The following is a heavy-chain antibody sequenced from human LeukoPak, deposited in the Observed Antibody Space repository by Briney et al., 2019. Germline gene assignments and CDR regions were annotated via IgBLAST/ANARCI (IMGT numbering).Heavy chain of an antibody. Sequence: SETLSLTCAVYGGSFSGYYWSWIRQPPGKGLEWIGEINHSGSTNYNPSLKSRGTISVDTSKNQFSLKLSSVTAADTAVYYCARGSKARRGYYYYMDVWGKGTTVTVSS. J-gene: IGHJ6*03. D-gene: IGHD6-6*01. CDR2: INHSGST. CDR1: GGSFSGYY. V-gene: IGHV4-34*01. CDR3: ARGSKARRGYYYYMDV.